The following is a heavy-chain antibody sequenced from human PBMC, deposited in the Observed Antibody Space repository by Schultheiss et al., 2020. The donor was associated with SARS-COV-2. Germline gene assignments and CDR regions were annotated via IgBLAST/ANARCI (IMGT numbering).Heavy chain of an antibody. CDR2: ISYDGSNK. J-gene: IGHJ6*02. V-gene: IGHV3-30*18. D-gene: IGHD3-3*01. Sequence: GESLKISCAASGFTFSSYGMHWVRQAPGKGLEWVAVISYDGSNKYYADSVKGRFTISRDNSKNTLYLQMNSLRAEDTAVYYCAKVQFLEWLLSFHGMDVWGQGTTVTVSS. CDR3: AKVQFLEWLLSFHGMDV. CDR1: GFTFSSYG.